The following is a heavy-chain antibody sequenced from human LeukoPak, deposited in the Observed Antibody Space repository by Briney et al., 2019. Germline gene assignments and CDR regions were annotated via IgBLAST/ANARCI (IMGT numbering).Heavy chain of an antibody. V-gene: IGHV3-23*01. Sequence: GGSLRLSCAASGFTFSSYAMSWVRQAPGKGLEWVSAISGSGGSTSYAGSVKGRFTISRDNSKNTLYLQMNSLRAEDTAVYYCAKDRNYGDFRPYYFDYWGRGTLVTVSS. CDR3: AKDRNYGDFRPYYFDY. J-gene: IGHJ4*02. CDR2: ISGSGGST. D-gene: IGHD4-17*01. CDR1: GFTFSSYA.